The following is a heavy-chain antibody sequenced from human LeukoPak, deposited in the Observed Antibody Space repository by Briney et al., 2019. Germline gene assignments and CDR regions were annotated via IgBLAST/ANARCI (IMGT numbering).Heavy chain of an antibody. CDR1: GYTFTSYD. Sequence: ATVKVSCKASGYTFTSYDINWVRQATGQGLEWMGWMNPNSGNTGYAQKFQGRVTMTRNTSISTAYMELSSLRSEDTAVYYCATALLVPGMYGDLSILQYWGQGTLVTVSS. CDR2: MNPNSGNT. D-gene: IGHD6-6*01. J-gene: IGHJ4*02. V-gene: IGHV1-8*01. CDR3: ATALLVPGMYGDLSILQY.